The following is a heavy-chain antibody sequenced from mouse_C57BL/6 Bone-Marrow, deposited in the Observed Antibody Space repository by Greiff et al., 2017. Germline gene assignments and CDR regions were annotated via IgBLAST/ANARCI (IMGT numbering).Heavy chain of an antibody. CDR2: FYPGGGFT. D-gene: IGHD2-4*01. V-gene: IGHV1-63*01. CDR3: AGYDYGFAY. CDR1: GYTFTDYS. J-gene: IGHJ3*01. Sequence: VQLQQSGAELVRPGTSVQLSCKASGYTFTDYSIGWAKQRPGHGLEWIGGFYPGGGFTNYNEKFKVKATMTADKSSSTSYMQFSSLTSEGSANYYCAGYDYGFAYWGQGTLVTVS.